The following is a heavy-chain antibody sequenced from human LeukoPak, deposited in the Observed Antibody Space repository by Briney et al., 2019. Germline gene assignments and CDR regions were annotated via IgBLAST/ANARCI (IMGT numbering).Heavy chain of an antibody. CDR1: GFTFSNHG. Sequence: GGSLRLSCTAFGFTFSNHGMNWLRQAPGKGLEGLSYSPVSTSTLNYPDSVKGRFTIPRDNAKNSLYLQMNSLRDEDTAVYYCARRLGSSGRYFDLWGRGTLVTVSS. CDR3: ARRLGSSGRYFDL. D-gene: IGHD6-6*01. V-gene: IGHV3-48*02. CDR2: SPVSTSTL. J-gene: IGHJ2*01.